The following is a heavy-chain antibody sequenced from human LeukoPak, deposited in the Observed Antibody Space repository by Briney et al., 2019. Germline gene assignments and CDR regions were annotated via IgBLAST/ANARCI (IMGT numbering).Heavy chain of an antibody. D-gene: IGHD3-3*01. J-gene: IGHJ4*02. CDR2: SYWNDDK. V-gene: IGHV2-5*01. CDR3: AHMRDLWSGYTN. Sequence: SGPTLVKPTQTLTLTCTFSGFSLRTRGGGVGWIRQPPGKALEWLSLSYWNDDKRYSPSLKSSLTITKDTSKNQVVLTMTNMDPVDTATYYCAHMRDLWSGYTNWGQGTLVTVSS. CDR1: GFSLRTRGGG.